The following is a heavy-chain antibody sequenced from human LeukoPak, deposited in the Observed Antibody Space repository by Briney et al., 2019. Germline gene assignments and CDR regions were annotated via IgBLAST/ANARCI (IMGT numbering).Heavy chain of an antibody. CDR1: GFTFTNYG. J-gene: IGHJ4*02. CDR3: AREDVRYFDF. D-gene: IGHD3-10*01. CDR2: ICAYNGNT. V-gene: IGHV1-18*01. Sequence: ASVKVSCKSSGFTFTNYGITWVRQAPGPGLEWMGWICAYNGNTDYAQKFRDRVTMTTDTSTRTAFMELGSLRADDTAVYYCAREDVRYFDFLGQGTLVTVSS.